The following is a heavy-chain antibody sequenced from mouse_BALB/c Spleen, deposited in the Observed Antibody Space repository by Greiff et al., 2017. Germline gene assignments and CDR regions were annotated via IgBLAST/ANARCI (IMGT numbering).Heavy chain of an antibody. CDR1: GYTFTDYA. CDR3: AAWFAY. Sequence: VKLQESGPELVRPGVSVKISCKGSGYTFTDYAMHWVKQSHAKSLEWIGVISTYYGNTNYNQKFKGKATMTVDKSSSTAYMELARLTSEDSAIYYCAAWFAYWGQGTLVTVSA. J-gene: IGHJ3*01. V-gene: IGHV1-67*01. CDR2: ISTYYGNT.